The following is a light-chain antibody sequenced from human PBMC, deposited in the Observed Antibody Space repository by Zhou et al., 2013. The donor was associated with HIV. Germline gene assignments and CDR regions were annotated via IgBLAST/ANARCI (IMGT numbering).Light chain of an antibody. V-gene: IGKV1-5*03. J-gene: IGKJ2*01. CDR2: RAS. Sequence: DIQMTQSPSTLSASVGDRVTITCRASQSISSWSAWYQQKPGKAPKLLIYRASTLESGVPSRFSGSGSGTEFTLTISSLQPDDFGTYYCQQCNGYPYTFGQGTKPEIK. CDR3: QQCNGYPYT. CDR1: QSISSW.